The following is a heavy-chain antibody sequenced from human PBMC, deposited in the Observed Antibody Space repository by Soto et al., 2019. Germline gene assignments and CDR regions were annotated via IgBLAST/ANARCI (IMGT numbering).Heavy chain of an antibody. J-gene: IGHJ4*02. CDR3: ASPPGY. V-gene: IGHV4-39*01. Sequence: QLQLQESGPGLVKPSETLSLTYTVSGGSISSSSYYWSWIRQPPGKGLEWIGTIYYSGNTYYNLSLKSRLTISVDTSKSQFSLSLSSVTASDTAVYYCASPPGYWGQGTLVTVSS. CDR2: IYYSGNT. D-gene: IGHD2-8*02. CDR1: GGSISSSSYY.